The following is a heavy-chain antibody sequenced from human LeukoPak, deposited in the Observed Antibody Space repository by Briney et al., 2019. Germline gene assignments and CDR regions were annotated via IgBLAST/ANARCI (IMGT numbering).Heavy chain of an antibody. V-gene: IGHV1-2*02. CDR3: ARDIVRATTPDY. J-gene: IGHJ4*02. CDR1: GYAFTGHY. CDR2: INPNSGGT. D-gene: IGHD1-26*01. Sequence: GASVKVSCKASGYAFTGHYMHWVRQAPGQGLEWMGWINPNSGGTNYAQKLQGRVTMTRDTSTSTAYMELTRLRSDDTAVYYCARDIVRATTPDYWGQGTLVTVS.